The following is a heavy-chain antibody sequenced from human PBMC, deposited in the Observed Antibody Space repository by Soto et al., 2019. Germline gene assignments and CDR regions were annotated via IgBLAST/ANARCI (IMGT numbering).Heavy chain of an antibody. CDR3: ARASGYGDPGDYYYYYGMDV. D-gene: IGHD4-17*01. V-gene: IGHV4-30-2*01. Sequence: QLQLQESGSGLVKPSQTLSLTCAVSGGSISSGVYSWSWILQPPGKGLEWIGYSYHSGSTYYNPSLKSRVTLSVDRSKNQFSLKLSSVTAADTAVYYCARASGYGDPGDYYYYYGMDVWGQGTTVTVSS. J-gene: IGHJ6*02. CDR2: SYHSGST. CDR1: GGSISSGVYS.